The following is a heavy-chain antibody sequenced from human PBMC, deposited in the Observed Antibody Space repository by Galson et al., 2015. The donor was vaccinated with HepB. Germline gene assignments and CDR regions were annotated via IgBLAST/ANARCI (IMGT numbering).Heavy chain of an antibody. CDR2: ISAYNGNT. D-gene: IGHD7-27*01. V-gene: IGHV1-18*01. J-gene: IGHJ6*02. Sequence: SVKVSCKASGYTFTSYGISWVRQAPGQGLEWMGWISAYNGNTNYAQKLQGRVTMTTDTSTSTAYMELRSLRSDDTAVYYCARDDWGSVDYYYGMDVWGQGTTVTVSS. CDR3: ARDDWGSVDYYYGMDV. CDR1: GYTFTSYG.